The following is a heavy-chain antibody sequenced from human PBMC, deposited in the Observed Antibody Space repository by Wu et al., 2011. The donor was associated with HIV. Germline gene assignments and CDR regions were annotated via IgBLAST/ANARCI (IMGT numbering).Heavy chain of an antibody. V-gene: IGHV1-69*05. J-gene: IGHJ5*02. D-gene: IGHD3-10*01. CDR2: IIPIFGTA. CDR3: ATSGVAPYGSGSSRPDWFDP. CDR1: GGTFSKYI. Sequence: QVQLVQSGAEVKKPGSSVKVSCKASGGTFSKYIISWVRQAPGQGLEWMGGIIPIFGTAKYAQKFQGRVTITTDESTSTAYMELSSLRSEDTAVYYCATSGVAPYGSGSSRPDWFDPWGQGTLVTVSS.